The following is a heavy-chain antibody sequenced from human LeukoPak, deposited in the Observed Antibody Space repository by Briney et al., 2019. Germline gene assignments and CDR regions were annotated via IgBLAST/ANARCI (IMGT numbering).Heavy chain of an antibody. V-gene: IGHV1-18*01. D-gene: IGHD3-22*01. J-gene: IGHJ3*02. CDR3: AREDYYDSSGYYAFDI. Sequence: ASVKVSCKASGCTFTSYGISWVRQAPGQGLEWMGWISAYNGNTNYAQKLQGRVTMTTDTSTSTAYMELRSLRSDDTAVYYCAREDYYDSSGYYAFDIWGQGTMVTVSS. CDR1: GCTFTSYG. CDR2: ISAYNGNT.